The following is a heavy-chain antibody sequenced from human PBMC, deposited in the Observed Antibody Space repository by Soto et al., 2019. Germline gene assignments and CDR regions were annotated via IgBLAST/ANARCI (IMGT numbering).Heavy chain of an antibody. CDR3: ARDGYCSGGSCVNWFDP. V-gene: IGHV3-30-3*01. J-gene: IGHJ5*02. CDR1: GFTFSSYA. Sequence: GGSLRLSCAASGFTFSSYAMHWVRQAPGKGLEWVAVISYDGSNKYYADSVKGRFTISRDNSKNTLYLQMNSLRAEDTAVYYCARDGYCSGGSCVNWFDPWGQGTL. CDR2: ISYDGSNK. D-gene: IGHD2-15*01.